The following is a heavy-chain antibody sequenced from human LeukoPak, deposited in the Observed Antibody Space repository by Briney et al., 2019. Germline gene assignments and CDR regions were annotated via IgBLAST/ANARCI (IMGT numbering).Heavy chain of an antibody. CDR1: GYTFTSYG. CDR2: ISAYNGNT. V-gene: IGHV1-18*01. CDR3: ARSPSYYYGSGSEF. Sequence: GASVKVSCKASGYTFTSYGISWVRQAPGQGLEWMGWISAYNGNTNYAQKLQGRVTMTTDTSTSTAYMELRSLRSDDTAAYYCARSPSYYYGSGSEFWGQGTLVTVSS. J-gene: IGHJ4*02. D-gene: IGHD3-10*01.